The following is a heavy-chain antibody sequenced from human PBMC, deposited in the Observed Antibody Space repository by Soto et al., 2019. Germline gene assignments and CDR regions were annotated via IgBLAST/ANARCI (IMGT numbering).Heavy chain of an antibody. CDR2: IHPGESDT. CDR3: VGHDATYYCNYGKEG. V-gene: IGHV5-51*01. D-gene: IGHD2-21*01. J-gene: IGHJ6*04. Sequence: GESLKISCKGSGYSFTTYWIGWVRQLPGKGLEWVGIIHPGESDTRYSPSFQGQVTISADRSISTAYLQWSSLKASDTAMYYCVGHDATYYCNYGKEGWGKATAVTVSS. CDR1: GYSFTTYW.